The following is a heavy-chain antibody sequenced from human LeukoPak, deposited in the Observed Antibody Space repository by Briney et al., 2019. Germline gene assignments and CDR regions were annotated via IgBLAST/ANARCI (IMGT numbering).Heavy chain of an antibody. CDR1: GASITVYY. D-gene: IGHD3-22*01. J-gene: IGHJ3*01. CDR3: ARRGYTYPDALDV. Sequence: SETLSLTCSVSGASITVYYWNWIRQAPGKGLEWLGHIDFSEMTKYNPSLKSRVTISADTSKNQLSLKLNSVTAADTAVYFCARRGYTYPDALDVWSQGTMVTVSS. CDR2: IDFSEMT. V-gene: IGHV4-59*01.